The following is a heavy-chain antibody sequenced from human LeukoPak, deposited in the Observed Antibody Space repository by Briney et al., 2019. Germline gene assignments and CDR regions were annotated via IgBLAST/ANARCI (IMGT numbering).Heavy chain of an antibody. V-gene: IGHV1-3*01. J-gene: IGHJ4*02. CDR1: GYTFTNYV. CDR2: INAGNGNT. D-gene: IGHD6-13*01. Sequence: ASVKVSCKASGYTFTNYVMHWVRQAPGQRLEWMGWINAGNGNTKYSQKFQDRVVMTTDRSTSTAYMELRSVRSDDTAVYYCARCYSSSWQRLDNWGQGTLVIVSS. CDR3: ARCYSSSWQRLDN.